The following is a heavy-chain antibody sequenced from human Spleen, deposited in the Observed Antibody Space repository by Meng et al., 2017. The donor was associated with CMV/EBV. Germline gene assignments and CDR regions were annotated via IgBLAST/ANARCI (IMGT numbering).Heavy chain of an antibody. J-gene: IGHJ4*02. Sequence: LSLTCAASGFTFDDYGMSWVRQAPGKGLEWVSGINWNGGSTGYADSVKGRFTISRDNAKNSLYLQMNSLRAEDTALYYCARDRIVGANYYFDYWGQGTLVTVSS. D-gene: IGHD1-26*01. CDR2: INWNGGST. CDR1: GFTFDDYG. V-gene: IGHV3-20*04. CDR3: ARDRIVGANYYFDY.